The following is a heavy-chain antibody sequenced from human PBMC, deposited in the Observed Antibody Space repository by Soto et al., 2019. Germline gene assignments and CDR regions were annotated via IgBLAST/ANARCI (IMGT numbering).Heavy chain of an antibody. CDR1: VCTFINHA. CDR2: ISAYHGNT. J-gene: IGHJ6*01. CDR3: ERADFGVVISNGMDV. Sequence: AASVTFSCKYSVCTFINHAIIWVRPAPGQGLEWMGWISAYHGNTNYAQKVQGRVTMSTDTSTSTAYRELRILRSDDTAVYYCERADFGVVISNGMDVWGQGTTVTVSS. D-gene: IGHD3-3*01. V-gene: IGHV1-18*01.